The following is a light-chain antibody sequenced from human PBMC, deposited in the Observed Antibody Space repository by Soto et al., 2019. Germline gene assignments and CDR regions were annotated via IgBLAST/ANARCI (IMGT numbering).Light chain of an antibody. J-gene: IGKJ4*01. Sequence: VLTQSPATLSLSPGETATLSCRASQTVSRYLTWYQQKPGQAPMLLIYYASNSATGIPARFSGSGSGTDYTLTISSLEPEDFEVYYCQQRSTWPLFTFGGGTKVEI. V-gene: IGKV3-11*01. CDR2: YAS. CDR3: QQRSTWPLFT. CDR1: QTVSRY.